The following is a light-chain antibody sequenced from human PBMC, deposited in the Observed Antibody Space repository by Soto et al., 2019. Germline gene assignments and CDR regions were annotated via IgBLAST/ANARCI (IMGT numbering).Light chain of an antibody. CDR2: AAS. Sequence: DIQMTQSPSSLSASVGDRVTITFPASQSISSYLNWYQQKPGKAPKLLIYAASSLQSGVPSRFSGSGSGTDFTLTISSLQPEDFATYYCQQSYSTPTFGQGTKVEIK. CDR3: QQSYSTPT. CDR1: QSISSY. V-gene: IGKV1-39*01. J-gene: IGKJ1*01.